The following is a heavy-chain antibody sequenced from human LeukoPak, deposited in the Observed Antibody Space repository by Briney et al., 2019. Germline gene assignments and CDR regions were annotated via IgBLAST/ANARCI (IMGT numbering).Heavy chain of an antibody. J-gene: IGHJ5*02. CDR2: IIPILGIA. Sequence: ASVKVSCKASGGTFSSYAISWVRQAPGQGLEWMGRIIPILGIANYAQKFQGRVTITADKSTTTVYMELSSLRSEDTAMYYCAPSGYDYDWFDPWGQGTLVTVSS. D-gene: IGHD5-12*01. CDR1: GGTFSSYA. V-gene: IGHV1-69*04. CDR3: APSGYDYDWFDP.